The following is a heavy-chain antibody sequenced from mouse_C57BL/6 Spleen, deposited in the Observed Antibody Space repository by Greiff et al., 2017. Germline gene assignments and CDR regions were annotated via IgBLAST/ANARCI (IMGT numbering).Heavy chain of an antibody. CDR2: INPSNGGT. J-gene: IGHJ2*01. CDR3: ASRGSRYYFDY. Sequence: QVQLQQPGTELVKPGASVKLSCKASGYTFTSYWMHWVKQRPGQGLEWIGNINPSNGGTNYNEKFKSQATLTVDKSSSTAYMQLRSLTSEDSAVYYGASRGSRYYFDYWGQGTTLTVSS. V-gene: IGHV1-53*01. D-gene: IGHD1-1*01. CDR1: GYTFTSYW.